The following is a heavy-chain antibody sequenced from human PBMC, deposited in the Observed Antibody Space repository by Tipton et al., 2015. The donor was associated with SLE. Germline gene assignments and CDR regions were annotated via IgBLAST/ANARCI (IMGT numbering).Heavy chain of an antibody. CDR1: GVSITNSY. CDR2: IYYSSYT. D-gene: IGHD1-26*01. V-gene: IGHV4-59*01. CDR3: ARAGSYPYYYYYMDV. Sequence: TLSLTCSVSGVSITNSYWSWIRQPPGKGLEWIGYIYYSSYTNYNPSLKSRVTISVDTSKNQFSLKLSSVTAADTAVYYCARAGSYPYYYYYMDVWGKGTTVTVSS. J-gene: IGHJ6*03.